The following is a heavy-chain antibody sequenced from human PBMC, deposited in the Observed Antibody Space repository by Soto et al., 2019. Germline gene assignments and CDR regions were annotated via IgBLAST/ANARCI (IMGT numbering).Heavy chain of an antibody. J-gene: IGHJ6*03. CDR3: ARKDSGYADYMDV. CDR2: IYYSGGT. Sequence: QVQLQESGQGLVKPSQTLSLTCTVSGGSISRGGYYWSWIRQHPGKGLEWIGYIYYSGGTYYNPSLKSRVTISVDTSENQFSLRLSSVTAADTAVYYCARKDSGYADYMDVWGKGTTVTVSS. V-gene: IGHV4-31*03. CDR1: GGSISRGGYY. D-gene: IGHD5-12*01.